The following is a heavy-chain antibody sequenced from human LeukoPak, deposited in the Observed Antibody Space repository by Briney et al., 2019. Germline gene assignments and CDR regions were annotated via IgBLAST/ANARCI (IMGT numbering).Heavy chain of an antibody. CDR1: GLTFSSYA. J-gene: IGHJ3*02. CDR3: ARVFLDPPPGAFDI. V-gene: IGHV3-30-3*01. Sequence: GGSLRLSCAASGLTFSSYAMHRVRQAPGKGLEWVSVISYDGSKKYYADSVKGRFTISRDNAKNTLYLQMNSLRAEDTAVYYCARVFLDPPPGAFDIWGQGTMVTVSS. D-gene: IGHD3/OR15-3a*01. CDR2: ISYDGSKK.